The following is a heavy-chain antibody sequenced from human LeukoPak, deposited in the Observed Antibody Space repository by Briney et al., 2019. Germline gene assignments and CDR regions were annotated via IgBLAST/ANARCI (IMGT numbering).Heavy chain of an antibody. V-gene: IGHV1-2*02. D-gene: IGHD4-23*01. J-gene: IGHJ3*02. Sequence: ASVKVSCKASGYTFTGYYMHWVRQAPGQGLEWMGWINPNSGGTNYAQKFQGRVTMTRDTSISTAYMELSSLRSEDTAVYYCARDDYGGNSGKEGAFDIWGQGTMVTVSS. CDR3: ARDDYGGNSGKEGAFDI. CDR2: INPNSGGT. CDR1: GYTFTGYY.